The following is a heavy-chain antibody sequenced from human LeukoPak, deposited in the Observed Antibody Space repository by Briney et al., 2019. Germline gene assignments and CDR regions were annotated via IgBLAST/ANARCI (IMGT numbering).Heavy chain of an antibody. Sequence: ASVKVSCKASGGTFSSYAISWVRQAPGQGLEWMGLINPSGGTTRYAQKFQGRVTMIRDLSTSTDYMELSSLRSDDTAVYFCARDNSVGDYAWWFDPWGQGTLVTVSS. V-gene: IGHV1-46*01. CDR2: INPSGGTT. CDR1: GGTFSSYA. J-gene: IGHJ5*02. D-gene: IGHD1-26*01. CDR3: ARDNSVGDYAWWFDP.